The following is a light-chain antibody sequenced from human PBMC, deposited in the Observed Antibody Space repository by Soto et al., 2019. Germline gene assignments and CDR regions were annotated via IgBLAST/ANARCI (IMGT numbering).Light chain of an antibody. J-gene: IGKJ4*01. CDR3: QQYNKWPPLT. CDR1: QSVRTN. Sequence: EIVMTQSPATVSVSPGERATLSCRASQSVRTNLAWYQQRPGQAHRLLIHAASTRATGIPARFSGSGSGTESTLTISGLQSDDSGVYYCQQYNKWPPLTFGGGTKVEI. V-gene: IGKV3-15*01. CDR2: AAS.